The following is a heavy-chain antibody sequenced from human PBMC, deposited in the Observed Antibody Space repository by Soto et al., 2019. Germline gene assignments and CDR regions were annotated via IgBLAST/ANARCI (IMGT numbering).Heavy chain of an antibody. CDR1: GFTFSSYA. CDR3: AKWKLWLRRGMDV. Sequence: TGGSLRLSCAASGFTFSSYAMSWVRQAPGKGLEWVSAISGSGGSTYYADSVKGRFTISRDNSKNTLYLQTNSLRAEDTAVYYCAKWKLWLRRGMDVWGQGTTVTVSS. V-gene: IGHV3-23*01. J-gene: IGHJ6*02. CDR2: ISGSGGST. D-gene: IGHD5-18*01.